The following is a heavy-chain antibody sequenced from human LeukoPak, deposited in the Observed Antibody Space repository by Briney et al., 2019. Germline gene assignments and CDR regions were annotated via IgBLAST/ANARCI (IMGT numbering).Heavy chain of an antibody. CDR2: INPSGGST. CDR3: ASTRITIFGVVILDYYYGMDV. J-gene: IGHJ6*02. Sequence: RASVKVSCKASGYTFTSYYMHWVRQAPGQGLEWMGIINPSGGSTSYAQKFQGRVTMTRDTSTSTVYMELSSLRSEDTAVYYCASTRITIFGVVILDYYYGMDVWGQGTTVTVSS. D-gene: IGHD3-3*01. CDR1: GYTFTSYY. V-gene: IGHV1-46*01.